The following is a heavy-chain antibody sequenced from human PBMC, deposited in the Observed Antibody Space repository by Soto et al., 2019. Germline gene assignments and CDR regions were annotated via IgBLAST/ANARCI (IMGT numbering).Heavy chain of an antibody. J-gene: IGHJ3*02. V-gene: IGHV4-30-2*01. D-gene: IGHD2-21*01. CDR1: GGSLSSSASS. CDR2: IYQSGST. Sequence: TPALTCGVYGGSLSSSASSLSWLRQPPAKDLDWIGFIYQSGSTYYNPSLKSRVTMSLDRPKNQFPLKLSSVTAADTAVYYCARALLFFVSDCCYRHDVFYIRGQGSMV. CDR3: ARALLFFVSDCCYRHDVFYI.